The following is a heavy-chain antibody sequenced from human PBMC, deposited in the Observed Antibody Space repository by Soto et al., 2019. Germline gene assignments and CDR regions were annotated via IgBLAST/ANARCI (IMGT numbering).Heavy chain of an antibody. D-gene: IGHD3-3*01. CDR1: GGTFSSYA. V-gene: IGHV1-2*02. J-gene: IGHJ5*02. CDR3: ARDPHEFWTSYWFDP. CDR2: INPNSGGT. Sequence: ASVKVSCKASGGTFSSYAISWVRQAPGQGLEWMGWINPNSGGTNYAQKFQGRVTMTRDTSISTAYMELSRLRSDDTAIYYCARDPHEFWTSYWFDPWGQGTPVTVS.